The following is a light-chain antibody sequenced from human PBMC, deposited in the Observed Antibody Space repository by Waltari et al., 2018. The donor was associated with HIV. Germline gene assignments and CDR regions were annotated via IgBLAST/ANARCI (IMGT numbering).Light chain of an antibody. V-gene: IGKV1-13*02. CDR1: EDISGA. J-gene: IGKJ4*01. CDR3: QQFKTYPLT. Sequence: AIQLTQSPSSLSASVGDRVTIICRASEDISGALAWDQQKPGKPPRLLIHDASILESGVPSKFSGSGAGADFALTIISLQPEDFATYYCQQFKTYPLTFGGGTKVEIK. CDR2: DAS.